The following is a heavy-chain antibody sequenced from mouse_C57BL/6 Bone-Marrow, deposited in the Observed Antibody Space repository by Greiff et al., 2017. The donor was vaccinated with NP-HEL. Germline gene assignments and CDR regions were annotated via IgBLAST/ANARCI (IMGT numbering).Heavy chain of an antibody. CDR3: ARGGYASYAMDY. Sequence: QVQLQQPGAELVKPGASVKLSCKASGYTFTSYWMQWVNQRPGQGLEWIGEIDPSDSYTNYNQKFKGKATLTVDTSSSTDYMQLSSLTSEDSAVYYCARGGYASYAMDYWGQGTSVTVSS. CDR2: IDPSDSYT. CDR1: GYTFTSYW. D-gene: IGHD2-2*01. J-gene: IGHJ4*01. V-gene: IGHV1-50*01.